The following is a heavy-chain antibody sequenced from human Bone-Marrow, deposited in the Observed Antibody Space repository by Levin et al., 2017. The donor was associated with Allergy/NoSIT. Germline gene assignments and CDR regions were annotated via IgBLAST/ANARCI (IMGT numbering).Heavy chain of an antibody. CDR3: AHFIQLSLLPTTATTPLPRIFAFDI. J-gene: IGHJ3*02. CDR1: GFSLSTNGVG. D-gene: IGHD1-1*01. Sequence: SGPTLVKPTQTLTLTCTFSGFSLSTNGVGVGWIRQPPGKALEWLALIYWDNDKLYSPSLKTRLTITKDTSKNQVVLTMTDMDPVDTATYYCAHFIQLSLLPTTATTPLPRIFAFDIWGQGTMVTVSS. CDR2: IYWDNDK. V-gene: IGHV2-5*02.